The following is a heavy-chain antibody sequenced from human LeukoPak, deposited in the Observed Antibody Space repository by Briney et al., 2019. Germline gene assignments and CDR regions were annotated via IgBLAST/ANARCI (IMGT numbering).Heavy chain of an antibody. V-gene: IGHV3-30*18. D-gene: IGHD3-22*01. CDR2: ISYDGSNK. CDR1: GFTFSSYW. J-gene: IGHJ5*02. CDR3: AKDGTLSDSSVLYADNWFDP. Sequence: PGGSLRLSCAASGFTFSSYWMSWVRQAPGKGLEWVAVISYDGSNKYYADSVKGRFTISRDNSKNTLYLQMNSLRAEDTAVYYCAKDGTLSDSSVLYADNWFDPWGQGTLVTVSS.